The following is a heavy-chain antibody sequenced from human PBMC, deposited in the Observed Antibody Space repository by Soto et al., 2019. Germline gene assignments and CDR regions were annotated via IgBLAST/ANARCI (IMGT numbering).Heavy chain of an antibody. Sequence: PSETLSLTCTVSGGSVSSGSYYWSWIRQPPGKGLEWIGYIYCSGSTNYNPSLKSRVTISVDTSKNQFSLKLSSVTAADTAVYYCARGSSSWFPDYYGMDGWGQGTTVTVSS. CDR1: GGSVSSGSYY. D-gene: IGHD6-13*01. V-gene: IGHV4-61*01. CDR2: IYCSGST. CDR3: ARGSSSWFPDYYGMDG. J-gene: IGHJ6*02.